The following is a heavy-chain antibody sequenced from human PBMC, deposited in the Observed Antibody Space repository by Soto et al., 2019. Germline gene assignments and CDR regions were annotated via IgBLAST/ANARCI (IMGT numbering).Heavy chain of an antibody. V-gene: IGHV4-39*01. CDR3: ARHGSHNYGYIDY. CDR2: IYYSGSA. D-gene: IGHD5-18*01. J-gene: IGHJ4*02. Sequence: SEXLSLTCAVSGDSIDNSNYYWGWIRQPPGRGLEWIGSIYYSGSAYYNPSFKSQVAISVDTSKSQFSLKLSSVTAADTAVYFFARHGSHNYGYIDYWGQGTLVTVSS. CDR1: GDSIDNSNYY.